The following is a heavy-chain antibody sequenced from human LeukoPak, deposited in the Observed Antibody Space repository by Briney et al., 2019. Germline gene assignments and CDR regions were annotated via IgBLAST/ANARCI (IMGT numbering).Heavy chain of an antibody. CDR3: ASVGYGGKPDY. CDR1: GFTFSSYW. V-gene: IGHV3-7*03. J-gene: IGHJ4*02. Sequence: GGSLRLSCAASGFTFSSYWMTWVRQAPGKGREWVANIKQDGSEKYYVDSVKGRFTISRDNAKNSLYLQMNSLRDEDTAVYYCASVGYGGKPDYWGQGTLVTVSS. D-gene: IGHD4-23*01. CDR2: IKQDGSEK.